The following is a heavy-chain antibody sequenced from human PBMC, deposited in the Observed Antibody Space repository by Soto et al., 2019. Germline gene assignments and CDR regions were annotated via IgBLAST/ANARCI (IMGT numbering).Heavy chain of an antibody. V-gene: IGHV1-69*13. D-gene: IGHD1-26*01. Sequence: SVKVSCKASGGTFSSYAISWVRQAPGQGLEWMGGIIPIFGTANYAQKFQGRVTITADESTSTAYMELSSLRSEDTAVYYYARDLSLRELSNWFDPWGQGTLVTVSS. CDR2: IIPIFGTA. CDR1: GGTFSSYA. CDR3: ARDLSLRELSNWFDP. J-gene: IGHJ5*02.